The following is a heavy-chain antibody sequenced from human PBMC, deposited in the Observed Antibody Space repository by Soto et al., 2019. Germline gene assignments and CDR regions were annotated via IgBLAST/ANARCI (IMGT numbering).Heavy chain of an antibody. CDR3: ARGRYFATTHRQWWYFDF. CDR2: ISPANGDK. J-gene: IGHJ2*01. V-gene: IGHV1-18*01. CDR1: GYTFITNG. D-gene: IGHD3-10*01. Sequence: QVELVQSGPEVKRPGASVKVSCKASGYTFITNGINWVRQAPGQGLEWMGWISPANGDKKYAQKFKGSVTLTSETSTDTVYMELTNLRSDDTAVYFCARGRYFATTHRQWWYFDFWGRGTLVTVSS.